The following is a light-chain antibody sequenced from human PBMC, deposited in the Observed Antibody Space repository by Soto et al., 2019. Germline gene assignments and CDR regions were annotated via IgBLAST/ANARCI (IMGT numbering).Light chain of an antibody. CDR3: GSFSISNTLHV. J-gene: IGLJ1*01. CDR1: GTDVGTYNF. Sequence: QSALTQPASVSGSPGQSITISCTGSGTDVGTYNFVSWFQRHPGKAPQLIIYEVTERPSGVSNRFSGSKSGNTASLTISGLQGEDEADYYCGSFSISNTLHVFGSGTKLTVL. V-gene: IGLV2-14*01. CDR2: EVT.